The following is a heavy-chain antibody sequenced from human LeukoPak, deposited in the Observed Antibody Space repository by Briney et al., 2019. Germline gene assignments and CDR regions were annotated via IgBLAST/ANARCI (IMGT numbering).Heavy chain of an antibody. CDR1: GGSFSGYY. CDR2: INHRGST. CDR3: ARGPRITMVRGVSRRSASFDY. J-gene: IGHJ4*02. V-gene: IGHV4-34*01. Sequence: SETLSLTCAVYGGSFSGYYWSWIRQPPGKGLEWIGEINHRGSTNYNPSLKSRVTVSLDTSKNQFSLKLSSVTAADTAVYYCARGPRITMVRGVSRRSASFDYWGQGTLVTVSS. D-gene: IGHD3-10*01.